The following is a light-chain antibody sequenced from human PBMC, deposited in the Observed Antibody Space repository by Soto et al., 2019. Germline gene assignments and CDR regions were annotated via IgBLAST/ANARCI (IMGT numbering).Light chain of an antibody. V-gene: IGKV3-15*01. CDR2: DAS. J-gene: IGKJ1*01. CDR3: QQYNNWPPWT. CDR1: QSVSNN. Sequence: ILMTQSPATLSVSPGERATLSCRASQSVSNNLAWYQQKPGQAPRLLIYDASTRATGIPARFSGSGSGTEFTLTLSGLQSEDFAGYYCQQYNNWPPWTFGQGTKVEIK.